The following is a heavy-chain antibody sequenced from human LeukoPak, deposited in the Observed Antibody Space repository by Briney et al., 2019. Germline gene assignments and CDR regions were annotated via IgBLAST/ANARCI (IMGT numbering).Heavy chain of an antibody. CDR2: IIPIFGTA. Sequence: ASVKVSCKASGGAFSSYAIGWVRQAPGQGLEWMGGIIPIFGTANYAQKFQGRVTITADESTSTAYMELSSLRSEDTAVYYCASRYYYDSSGYYRIDAFDIWGQGTMVTVSS. V-gene: IGHV1-69*13. CDR3: ASRYYYDSSGYYRIDAFDI. D-gene: IGHD3-22*01. CDR1: GGAFSSYA. J-gene: IGHJ3*02.